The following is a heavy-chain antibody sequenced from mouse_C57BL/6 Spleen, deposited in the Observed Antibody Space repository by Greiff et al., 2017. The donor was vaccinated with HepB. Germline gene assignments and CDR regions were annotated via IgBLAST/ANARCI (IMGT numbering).Heavy chain of an antibody. Sequence: VQLQQSGPGLVQPSQSLSITCTVSGFSLTSYGVHWVRQSPGKGLEWLGVIWSGGSTDYNAAFISRLSISKDNSKSQVFFKMNSLQADDTAIYYCARKDYGNYPGWYFDFWGTGTTVTVSS. V-gene: IGHV2-2*01. CDR1: GFSLTSYG. J-gene: IGHJ1*03. D-gene: IGHD2-1*01. CDR3: ARKDYGNYPGWYFDF. CDR2: IWSGGST.